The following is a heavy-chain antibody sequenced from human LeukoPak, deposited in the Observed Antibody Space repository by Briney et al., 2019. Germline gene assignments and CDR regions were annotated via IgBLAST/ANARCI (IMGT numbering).Heavy chain of an antibody. D-gene: IGHD3-22*01. CDR1: GYTFTSYY. Sequence: ASVKVSCKASGYTFTSYYIHWVRQAPGQGLEWMGIINPSGGSTSYAQKFQGRVTMTRDMSTSTVYMELSSLRSEDTAVYYCARDGPYYYDSREKTAAHYFDYWGQGTLVTVSS. CDR3: ARDGPYYYDSREKTAAHYFDY. V-gene: IGHV1-46*01. J-gene: IGHJ4*02. CDR2: INPSGGST.